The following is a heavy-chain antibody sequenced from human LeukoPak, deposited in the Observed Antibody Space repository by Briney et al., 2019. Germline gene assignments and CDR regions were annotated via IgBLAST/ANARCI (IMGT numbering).Heavy chain of an antibody. Sequence: PSETLSLTCTVSGGSISSYYWSWIRQPAGKGLEWIGRIYSSGITNYNPSLKSRATMSVDTSKNQFSLKLTSVTAADTAVYYCARSDSSSNNWFDPWGQGTLVTVSS. V-gene: IGHV4-4*07. CDR1: GGSISSYY. J-gene: IGHJ5*02. D-gene: IGHD6-6*01. CDR3: ARSDSSSNNWFDP. CDR2: IYSSGIT.